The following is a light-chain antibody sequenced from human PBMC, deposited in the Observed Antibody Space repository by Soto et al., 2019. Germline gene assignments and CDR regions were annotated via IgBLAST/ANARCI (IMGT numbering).Light chain of an antibody. V-gene: IGKV3-15*01. J-gene: IGKJ1*01. Sequence: EIVMTQSPSTLSVSAGERATLSCRASRSVSSDLALYHQKPGQAPRLLIYGASTRATGIPARFSGSGSGTEMTLTINSLQSEDFAVYYCQQYNNWPRTFGQGTKVDIK. CDR2: GAS. CDR3: QQYNNWPRT. CDR1: RSVSSD.